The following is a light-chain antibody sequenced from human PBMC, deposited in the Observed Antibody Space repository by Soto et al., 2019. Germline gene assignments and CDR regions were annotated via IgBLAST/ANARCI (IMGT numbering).Light chain of an antibody. J-gene: IGKJ3*01. CDR2: AAS. Sequence: DIQLTQSTSSLSASVGDRVTLTCRASHSISSLLNWYQQKPGKAPKVLIYAASKLETGVSSRFSGSGSGTDFTLTISGLQPEDSATYYCQQSFSSPFTFGPVTKVDIK. CDR1: HSISSL. CDR3: QQSFSSPFT. V-gene: IGKV1-39*01.